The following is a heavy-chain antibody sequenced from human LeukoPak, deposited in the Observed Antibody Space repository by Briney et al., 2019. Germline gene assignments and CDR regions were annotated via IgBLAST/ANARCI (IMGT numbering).Heavy chain of an antibody. CDR3: ARCGGGVSEVTIFGVTGWFDP. CDR1: GFTFSSYG. Sequence: GGSLRLSCAASGFTFSSYGMHWVRQAPGKGLEWVAFIRYDGSNKYYADSVKGRFTISRDNSKNTLYLQMNSLRAEDTAVYYCARCGGGVSEVTIFGVTGWFDPWGQGTLVTVSS. CDR2: IRYDGSNK. J-gene: IGHJ5*02. D-gene: IGHD3-3*01. V-gene: IGHV3-30*02.